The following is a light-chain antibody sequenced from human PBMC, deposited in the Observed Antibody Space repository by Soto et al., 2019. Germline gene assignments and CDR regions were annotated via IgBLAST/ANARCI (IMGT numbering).Light chain of an antibody. V-gene: IGLV1-47*01. J-gene: IGLJ2*01. CDR3: AAWDDSLSGRL. CDR2: RNN. CDR1: SSDIGSNY. Sequence: QSVLTQPPSASGTPGQRVTISCSGTSSDIGSNYVYWYQQFPGTAPKLLIYRNNQRPSGVPDRFSGSKSGTSASLAISGLRSEDEADYYCAAWDDSLSGRLFGGGTKVTVL.